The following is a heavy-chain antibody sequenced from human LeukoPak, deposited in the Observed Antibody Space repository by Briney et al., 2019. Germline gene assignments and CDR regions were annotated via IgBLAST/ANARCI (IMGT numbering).Heavy chain of an antibody. J-gene: IGHJ4*02. CDR3: ARDYDTSGLAGGFDY. CDR1: GYTFTSYY. Sequence: ASVKASCKASGYTFTSYYMHWMRQAPGQGLEWMGIINPSGGSTSYAQRFQGRVTMTRDTSTSTVFMELSSLRSEDTAVYYCARDYDTSGLAGGFDYWGQGTLVTVSS. V-gene: IGHV1-46*01. CDR2: INPSGGST. D-gene: IGHD3-22*01.